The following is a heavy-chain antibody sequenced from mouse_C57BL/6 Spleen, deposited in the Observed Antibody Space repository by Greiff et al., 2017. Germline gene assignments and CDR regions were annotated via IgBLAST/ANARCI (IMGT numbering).Heavy chain of an antibody. Sequence: VQLQQSGPELVKPGASVKISCKASGYTFTDYHMDWVKQSHGKSLEWIGDINPYNGGTIYNQKFKGKDTLTVDKSSSTAYMELRSLTSEDTAVYDGERGGWEGTKYFDDWGKGTTVTVSS. V-gene: IGHV1-18*01. CDR1: GYTFTDYH. CDR2: INPYNGGT. D-gene: IGHD3-3*01. J-gene: IGHJ1*03. CDR3: ERGGWEGTKYFDD.